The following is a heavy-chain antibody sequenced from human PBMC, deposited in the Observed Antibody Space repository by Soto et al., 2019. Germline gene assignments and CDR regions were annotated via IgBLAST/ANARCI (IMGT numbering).Heavy chain of an antibody. CDR3: ARHWLQPWFDP. CDR1: GGSISSGGYS. V-gene: IGHV4-30-2*03. D-gene: IGHD5-18*01. CDR2: IYYSGSS. Sequence: PSETLSLTCTVSGGSISSGGYSWSWIRQPPGKGLEWSGSIYYSGSSYYNPSLKSRVTISVDTSKNQFSLKLSSVTAADTAVYYCARHWLQPWFDPWGQGTLVTVSS. J-gene: IGHJ5*02.